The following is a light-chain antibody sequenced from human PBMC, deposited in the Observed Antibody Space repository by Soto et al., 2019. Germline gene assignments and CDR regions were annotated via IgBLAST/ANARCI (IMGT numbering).Light chain of an antibody. CDR2: AAS. V-gene: IGKV1-17*01. J-gene: IGKJ1*01. CDR1: QGIRDA. Sequence: DIPMTQSPSSLSASVGDRVTITCRASQGIRDALGWYQQKPGKAPKRLIYAASSLQSGVPSRFSGSGSGTEFTLTISSLQPEDFATYYCLQHNSYPQTLGQGTKVEIK. CDR3: LQHNSYPQT.